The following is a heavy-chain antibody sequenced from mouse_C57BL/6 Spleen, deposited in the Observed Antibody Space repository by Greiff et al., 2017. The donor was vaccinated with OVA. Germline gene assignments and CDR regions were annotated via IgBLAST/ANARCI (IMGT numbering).Heavy chain of an antibody. D-gene: IGHD1-1*01. CDR3: ARSDATVVATPYYYAMDY. CDR1: GYAFSSSW. CDR2: IYPGDGDT. V-gene: IGHV1-82*01. Sequence: QVQLKESGPELVKPGASVKISCKASGYAFSSSWMNWVKQRPGKGLEWIGRIYPGDGDTNYNGKFKGQATLTADKSSSTAYMQISSLTSEDSAVYFCARSDATVVATPYYYAMDYWGQGTSVTVSS. J-gene: IGHJ4*01.